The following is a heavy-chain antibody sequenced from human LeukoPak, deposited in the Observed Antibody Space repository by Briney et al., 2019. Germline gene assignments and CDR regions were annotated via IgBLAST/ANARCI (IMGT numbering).Heavy chain of an antibody. J-gene: IGHJ4*02. CDR3: AREGPSTYHFDY. V-gene: IGHV1-46*01. Sequence: ASVKVSCKASGCTFTNYYMHWVRQAPGQGREWMGIINPSGGSTSYAQKFQGRVTMTWDTSTSTVYMELSSLTSEDTAVFYCAREGPSTYHFDYWGQGTLVTVSS. CDR1: GCTFTNYY. CDR2: INPSGGST.